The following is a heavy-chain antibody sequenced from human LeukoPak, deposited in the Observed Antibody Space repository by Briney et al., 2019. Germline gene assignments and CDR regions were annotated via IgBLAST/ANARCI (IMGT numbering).Heavy chain of an antibody. CDR3: ARAAHRGYSFDN. CDR1: GFIFSSYA. V-gene: IGHV3-30*04. J-gene: IGHJ4*02. D-gene: IGHD3-10*01. Sequence: PGGALRLSFAASGFIFSSYAMHWVRRAPGKGLAWVANILYDGSNKYYADSVKGRFTISRDISKSTLYLQMNSLRAEDTAVYYCARAAHRGYSFDNWGQGTLVTVSS. CDR2: ILYDGSNK.